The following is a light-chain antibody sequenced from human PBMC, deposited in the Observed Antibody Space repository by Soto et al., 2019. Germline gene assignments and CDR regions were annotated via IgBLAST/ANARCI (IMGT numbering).Light chain of an antibody. CDR2: EVD. Sequence: QSALTQPASVSGSPGQSITISCTGTSSDVGGYDYVSWYQQHPGKAPKLMIYEVDNRPSGVSSRFSGSKSGNTASLTISGLQSEDEADYYCSSYTTITTLGVVFGGGTKVTVL. CDR3: SSYTTITTLGVV. J-gene: IGLJ2*01. CDR1: SSDVGGYDY. V-gene: IGLV2-14*01.